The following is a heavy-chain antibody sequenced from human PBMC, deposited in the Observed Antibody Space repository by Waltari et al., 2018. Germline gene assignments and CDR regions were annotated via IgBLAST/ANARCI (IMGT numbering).Heavy chain of an antibody. CDR2: IKQDGSEK. J-gene: IGHJ6*03. Sequence: EMQLVESGGGLVQPGGSLRLSCAVSGFTLSNYWMTWVRQAPGKGLEWVANIKQDGSEKSYVDSVKGRFTISRDNAKNSVYLQMNSVRAEDTALYYCARDYYYYIDVWGNGTTVTVSS. V-gene: IGHV3-7*01. CDR3: ARDYYYYIDV. CDR1: GFTLSNYW.